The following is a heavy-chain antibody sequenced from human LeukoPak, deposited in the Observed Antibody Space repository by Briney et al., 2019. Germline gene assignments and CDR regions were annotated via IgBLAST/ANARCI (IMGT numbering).Heavy chain of an antibody. CDR2: INPNSGGT. J-gene: IGHJ4*02. CDR1: GYTFTSYY. V-gene: IGHV1-2*06. D-gene: IGHD1-1*01. Sequence: ASVKVSCKASGYTFTSYYMHWVRQAPGQGLEWMGRINPNSGGTNYAQKFQGRVTMTRDTSISTAYMELSRLRSDDTAVYYCARDPFNWSFDYWGQGALVTVSS. CDR3: ARDPFNWSFDY.